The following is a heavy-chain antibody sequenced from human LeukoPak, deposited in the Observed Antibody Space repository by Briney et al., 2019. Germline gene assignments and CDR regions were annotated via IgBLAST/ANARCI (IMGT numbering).Heavy chain of an antibody. J-gene: IGHJ6*02. D-gene: IGHD5-18*01. CDR1: GFTFSSYA. V-gene: IGHV3-30-3*01. CDR2: ISYDGSNK. Sequence: PGGSLRLSCAASGFTFSSYAMHWVRQAPGKGLEWVAVISYDGSNKYYADSVKGRFTISRDNSKNTLYLQMNSLRAEDTAVYYCARDAPIQLWSSYYYYGMDVWGQGTTVTVSS. CDR3: ARDAPIQLWSSYYYYGMDV.